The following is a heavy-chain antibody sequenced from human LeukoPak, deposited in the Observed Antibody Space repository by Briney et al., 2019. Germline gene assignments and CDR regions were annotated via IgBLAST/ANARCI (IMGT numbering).Heavy chain of an antibody. J-gene: IGHJ4*02. V-gene: IGHV3-66*01. CDR2: LYTDGHT. CDR3: ARDRPGGSYLDFDY. CDR1: GFTVSTNY. D-gene: IGHD1-26*01. Sequence: GGSLRLSCAASGFTVSTNYMSWVRQAPGKGLEWVSVLYTDGHTYYADSVKGRFTISRDNSKNTLYLQMNSLRAEDTAVYYCARDRPGGSYLDFDYWGQGTLVTVSS.